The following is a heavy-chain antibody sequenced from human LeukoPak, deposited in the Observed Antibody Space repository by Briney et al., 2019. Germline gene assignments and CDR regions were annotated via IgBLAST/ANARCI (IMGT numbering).Heavy chain of an antibody. CDR2: IYYSGST. V-gene: IGHV4-61*01. Sequence: SEIRCFTCAVSGASVSSECYFWNWIRQPPGKGLEWIGYIYYSGSTNYNPSLKSRVTISLDTSKSQISLKLSSVTAADTAVYYCTRGHRRLQDYWGEGTLATVSS. CDR3: TRGHRRLQDY. J-gene: IGHJ4*02. D-gene: IGHD4-11*01. CDR1: GASVSSECYF.